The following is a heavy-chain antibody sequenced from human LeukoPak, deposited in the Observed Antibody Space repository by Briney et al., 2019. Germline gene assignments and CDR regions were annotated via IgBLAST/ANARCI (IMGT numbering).Heavy chain of an antibody. V-gene: IGHV3-53*05. CDR1: GFTVSSNY. Sequence: PGGSLRLSCAASGFTVSSNYMSWVRQAPGKGLEWVAVIYSGGSTYYSDSVKGRFTISRDKSKNTMYMHMNSLRAEDTAVYYCASAGGAPTTLYWYFDIWGRGTLVTVSS. D-gene: IGHD1-7*01. CDR2: IYSGGST. CDR3: ASAGGAPTTLYWYFDI. J-gene: IGHJ2*01.